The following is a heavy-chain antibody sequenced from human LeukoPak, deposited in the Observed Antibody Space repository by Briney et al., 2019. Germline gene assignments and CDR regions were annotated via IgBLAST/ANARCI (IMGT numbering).Heavy chain of an antibody. CDR2: IYTSGST. V-gene: IGHV4-4*07. D-gene: IGHD1-26*01. CDR3: ARDPGRGSYRLDAFDI. CDR1: GGSISSYY. Sequence: SETLSLTCTVSGGSISSYYWSWIRQPAGKGLEWIGRIYTSGSTNYNPSLKSRVTMSVDTSKNQFSLKLSSVTAADTAVYYCARDPGRGSYRLDAFDIWGQGTMVTVSS. J-gene: IGHJ3*02.